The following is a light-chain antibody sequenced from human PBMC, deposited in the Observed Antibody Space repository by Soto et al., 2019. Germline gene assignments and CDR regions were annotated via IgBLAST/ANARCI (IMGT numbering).Light chain of an antibody. J-gene: IGKJ2*01. CDR2: AAS. CDR3: QQSDSTPYT. V-gene: IGKV1-39*01. CDR1: QSITTY. Sequence: DIQMTQAPSSLSASVGDRVTITCRASQSITTYLNWYQQKPGKAPKLLIYAASSLQSGVPSGFSGSGSGTDFTLTISSLQPEDFATYYCQQSDSTPYTFGQGTKLEIK.